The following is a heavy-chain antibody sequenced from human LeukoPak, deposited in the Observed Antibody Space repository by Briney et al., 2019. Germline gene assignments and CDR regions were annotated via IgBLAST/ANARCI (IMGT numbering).Heavy chain of an antibody. D-gene: IGHD5-24*01. CDR3: ARGPNYPSPSPFDY. J-gene: IGHJ4*02. V-gene: IGHV4-30-4*08. CDR2: IYYSGST. CDR1: GGSFSSGAYY. Sequence: SQTLSLTCTVSGGSFSSGAYYWSWIRQHPGKGLEWIGYIYYSGSTYYNPSLKSRVTISVDTSKNQFSLKLSSVTAADTAVYYCARGPNYPSPSPFDYWGQGTLVTVSS.